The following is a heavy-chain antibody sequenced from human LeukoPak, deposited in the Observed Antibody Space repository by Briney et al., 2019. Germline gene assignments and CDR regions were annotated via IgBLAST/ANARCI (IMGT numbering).Heavy chain of an antibody. CDR2: ISGSGGST. D-gene: IGHD3-10*01. J-gene: IGHJ4*02. CDR1: GFTLSSYA. Sequence: GGSLRLSCAASGFTLSSYAMSWVRQAPGKGLEWVSAISGSGGSTYYADSVKGRFTISRDNSKNTLYLQMNSLRAEDTAVYYCAKGIRFGELLGVNYWGQGTLVTVSS. V-gene: IGHV3-23*01. CDR3: AKGIRFGELLGVNY.